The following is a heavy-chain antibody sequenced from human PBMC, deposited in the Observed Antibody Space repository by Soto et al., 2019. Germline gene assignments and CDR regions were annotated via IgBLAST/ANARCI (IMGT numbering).Heavy chain of an antibody. CDR1: GFTFSSYG. CDR2: ISYDGSNK. D-gene: IGHD3-22*01. J-gene: IGHJ4*02. V-gene: IGHV3-30*03. CDR3: ARYYDSMPLYYFDY. Sequence: PGGSLRLSCAASGFTFSSYGMHWVRQAPGKGLEWVAVISYDGSNKYYADSVKGRFTISRDNSKNTLYLQMNSLRAEDTAVYYCARYYDSMPLYYFDYWGQGTLVTVSS.